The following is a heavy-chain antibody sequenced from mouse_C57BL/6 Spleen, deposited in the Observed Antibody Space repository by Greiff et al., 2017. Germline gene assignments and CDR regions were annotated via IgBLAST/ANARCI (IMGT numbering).Heavy chain of an antibody. CDR1: GYTFTDYE. D-gene: IGHD1-1*01. Sequence: VQLQQSGAELVRPGASVTLSCKASGYTFTDYEMHWVKQTPVHGLEWIGAIDPETGGTAYNQKFKGKAILTADKSSSTAYMELRSLTSEDSAVYYCTRTTVEWYFDVWGTGTTVTVST. V-gene: IGHV1-15*01. CDR2: IDPETGGT. CDR3: TRTTVEWYFDV. J-gene: IGHJ1*03.